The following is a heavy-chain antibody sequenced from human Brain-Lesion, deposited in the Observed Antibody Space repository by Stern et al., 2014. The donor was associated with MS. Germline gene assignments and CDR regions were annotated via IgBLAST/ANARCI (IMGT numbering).Heavy chain of an antibody. V-gene: IGHV3-9*01. CDR2: ISWNSGTL. CDR3: ARDITGSSAYFAY. CDR1: GFTFDDYA. Sequence: VQLVQSGGDLVQPGRSLRLSCAAFGFTFDDYAMNWVRQAPGKGLEWVAGISWNSGTLDYADSVKCRFTTARDNAYSSLYLQMNSLRPEDTALYYCARDITGSSAYFAYWGQGTLVTVSS. J-gene: IGHJ4*02. D-gene: IGHD1-14*01.